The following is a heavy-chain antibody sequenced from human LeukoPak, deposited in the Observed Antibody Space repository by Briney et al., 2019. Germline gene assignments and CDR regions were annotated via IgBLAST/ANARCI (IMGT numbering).Heavy chain of an antibody. CDR2: ISAYNGNT. CDR3: ARDRKYYYGSGSHYYFDY. V-gene: IGHV1-18*01. J-gene: IGHJ4*02. CDR1: GYTLTSYG. D-gene: IGHD3-10*01. Sequence: ASVKVSCKASGYTLTSYGISWVRQAPGQGLEWMGRISAYNGNTNYAQKLQGRVTMTTDTSTSTAYMELRSLRSDDTAVYYCARDRKYYYGSGSHYYFDYWGQGTLVTVSS.